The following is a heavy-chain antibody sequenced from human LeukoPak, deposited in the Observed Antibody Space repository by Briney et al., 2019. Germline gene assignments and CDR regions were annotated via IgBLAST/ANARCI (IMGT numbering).Heavy chain of an antibody. Sequence: GASVKVSCKASGYTFTSYDINWVRQATGQGLEWMGWMNPNSGNTGYAQKFQGRVTMTRNTSISTAYMELSSLRSEDTAVYYCARGRGVYELRALGYWGQGTLVTVSS. CDR3: ARGRGVYELRALGY. J-gene: IGHJ4*02. D-gene: IGHD5/OR15-5a*01. CDR1: GYTFTSYD. CDR2: MNPNSGNT. V-gene: IGHV1-8*01.